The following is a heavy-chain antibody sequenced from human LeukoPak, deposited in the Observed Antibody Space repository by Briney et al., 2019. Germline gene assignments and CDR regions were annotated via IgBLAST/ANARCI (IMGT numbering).Heavy chain of an antibody. D-gene: IGHD1-26*01. CDR1: GFTFSSYG. J-gene: IGHJ6*03. CDR3: AKAAYSENYYSYYMDV. Sequence: TGGSLRLSCAASGFTFSSYGMHWVRQAPGKGLEWVSFIRYDGANKYYADSVKGRFTISRDNSKNTLYLQMNSLRPEDAAVFYCAKAAYSENYYSYYMDVWGRGTTVTISS. CDR2: IRYDGANK. V-gene: IGHV3-30*02.